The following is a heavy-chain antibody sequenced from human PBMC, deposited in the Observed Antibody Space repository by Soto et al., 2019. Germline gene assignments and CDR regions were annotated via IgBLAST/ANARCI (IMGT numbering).Heavy chain of an antibody. J-gene: IGHJ5*02. CDR3: ARDSFERGEGITIFGVVIVPKYNWFDP. V-gene: IGHV3-48*02. Sequence: GGSLRLSCAASGFTFSSYSMNWVRQAPGKGLEWVSDISSSSSTIYYADSVKGRFTISRDNAKNSLYLQMNSLRDEDTAVYYCARDSFERGEGITIFGVVIVPKYNWFDPWGQGTLVTVSS. CDR1: GFTFSSYS. CDR2: ISSSSSTI. D-gene: IGHD3-3*01.